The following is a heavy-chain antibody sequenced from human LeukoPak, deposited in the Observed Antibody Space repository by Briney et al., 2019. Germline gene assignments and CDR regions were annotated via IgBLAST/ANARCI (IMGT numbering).Heavy chain of an antibody. CDR1: GYTFTSYD. V-gene: IGHV1-8*01. Sequence: ASVKVSCKASGYTFTSYDINWVRQATGQGLEWMGWMNPNSGNTGYAQKFQGRVTMTRNTSISTAYMELSSLRSEDTAVYYCARGHPDGYNYDYWGQGTLVTVSS. CDR2: MNPNSGNT. CDR3: ARGHPDGYNYDY. D-gene: IGHD5-24*01. J-gene: IGHJ4*02.